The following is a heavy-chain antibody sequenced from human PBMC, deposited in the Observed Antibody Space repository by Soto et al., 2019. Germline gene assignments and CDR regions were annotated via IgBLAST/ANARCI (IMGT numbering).Heavy chain of an antibody. CDR1: GFTFSSYA. CDR2: ISYDGSNK. J-gene: IGHJ3*02. D-gene: IGHD3-22*01. V-gene: IGHV3-30-3*01. CDR3: ASLDYYDSSGYDTEPAHAFDI. Sequence: QVQLVESGGGVVQPGRSLRLSCAASGFTFSSYAMHWVRQAPGKGLEWVAVISYDGSNKYYADSVKGRFTISRDNSKNTLYLQMNSLRAEDTAVYYCASLDYYDSSGYDTEPAHAFDIWGQGTMVTVSS.